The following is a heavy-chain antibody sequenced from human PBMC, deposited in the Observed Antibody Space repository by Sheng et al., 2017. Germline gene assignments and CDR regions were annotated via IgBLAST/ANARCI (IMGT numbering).Heavy chain of an antibody. CDR3: ARRRAVGAKVDY. D-gene: IGHD1-26*01. V-gene: IGHV4-34*01. Sequence: QVQLQQWGAGLLKPSETLSLTCAVYGGSFSGYYWSWIRQPPGKGLEWIGEINHSGSTNYNPSLKSRVTISVDTSKNQFSLKLSSVTAADTAVYYCARRRAVGAKVDYWGQGTLVTVSS. J-gene: IGHJ4*02. CDR1: GGSFSGYY. CDR2: INHSGST.